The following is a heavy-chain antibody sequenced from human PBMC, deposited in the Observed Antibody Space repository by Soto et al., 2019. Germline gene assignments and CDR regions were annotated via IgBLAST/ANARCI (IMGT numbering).Heavy chain of an antibody. Sequence: QPGGSLRLSCAASGFTFSGSAMHWVRQASGKGLEWVGLIRSKVNSYATVYAASVKGRFTISRDDSKNTAYLQMNSLKTEDAAVYYCTSPDDCGGGCYHDAFDIWGQGTMVTVSS. D-gene: IGHD2-21*02. CDR3: TSPDDCGGGCYHDAFDI. CDR1: GFTFSGSA. V-gene: IGHV3-73*01. CDR2: IRSKVNSYAT. J-gene: IGHJ3*02.